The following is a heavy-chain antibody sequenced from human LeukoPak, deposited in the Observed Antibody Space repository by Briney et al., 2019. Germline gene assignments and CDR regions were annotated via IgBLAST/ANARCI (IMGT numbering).Heavy chain of an antibody. J-gene: IGHJ4*02. V-gene: IGHV1-2*02. CDR3: AREMVFLPPTFDY. CDR2: INPNSGGT. D-gene: IGHD3-10*01. Sequence: ASAKVSCKASGYTFTGYYMHWVRQAPGQGLEWMGWINPNSGGTNYAQKFQGRVTMTRDTSISTAYMELSRLRSDDTAVYYCAREMVFLPPTFDYWGQGTPVTVSS. CDR1: GYTFTGYY.